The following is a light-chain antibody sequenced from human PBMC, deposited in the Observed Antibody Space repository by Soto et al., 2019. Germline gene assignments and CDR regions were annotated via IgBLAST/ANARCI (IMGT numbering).Light chain of an antibody. V-gene: IGKV3-20*01. CDR3: RQYGSSPPVT. CDR2: GAS. J-gene: IGKJ1*01. CDR1: QSVSSSY. Sequence: EIVLTQSPATLSLSPWERATLSFSASQSVSSSYLAWYQQQPGQAPRLLIYGASSRATGIPDRFSGSGSGTDFTLTISRLEPEDFAVYYCRQYGSSPPVTFGQGTKVDIK.